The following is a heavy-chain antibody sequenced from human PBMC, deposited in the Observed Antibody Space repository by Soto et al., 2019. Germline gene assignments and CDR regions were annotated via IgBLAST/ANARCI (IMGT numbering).Heavy chain of an antibody. V-gene: IGHV3-7*01. CDR2: INQDGGKR. J-gene: IGHJ4*02. CDR3: VRAIAAAGGF. Sequence: GGSLRLSCEASGFTFSNYWISWVRQAPGKGLEWVANINQDGGKRYYVDSVKGRFTISRDNAKNSVSLQMNSLRVEDTGLYYCVRAIAAAGGFWGQGTLVTVSS. CDR1: GFTFSNYW. D-gene: IGHD6-13*01.